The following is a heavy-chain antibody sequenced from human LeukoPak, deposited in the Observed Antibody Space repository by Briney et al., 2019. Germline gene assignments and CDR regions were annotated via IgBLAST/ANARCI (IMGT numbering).Heavy chain of an antibody. J-gene: IGHJ4*02. Sequence: CGPTLSTPTPPLTLTCTLSGLALTTRGMKVAWIRQPSGQALERVAVMYWLDEKRYRPSVQNRLTITQDISRNQVVLTMANMDPVDTATYYCAHRASEDLEYWGAGILVTVSS. CDR3: AHRASEDLEY. CDR1: GLALTTRGMK. CDR2: MYWLDEK. V-gene: IGHV2-5*01.